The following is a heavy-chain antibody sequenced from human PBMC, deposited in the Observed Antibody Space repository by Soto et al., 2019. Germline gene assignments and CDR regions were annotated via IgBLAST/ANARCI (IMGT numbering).Heavy chain of an antibody. D-gene: IGHD6-13*01. Sequence: QVQLVQSGAEVKKPGASVKVSCKASGYTFTSYYMHWVRQAPGQGLEWMGIINTSGGSTSYAQKLQSKFSKTTEEATNTHYLELSYLTADHTAVYYCARNRGSSRWYEVGHYFDYGGHGTLGTVSS. V-gene: IGHV1-46*01. CDR3: ARNRGSSRWYEVGHYFDY. CDR1: GYTFTSYY. CDR2: INTSGGST. J-gene: IGHJ4*01.